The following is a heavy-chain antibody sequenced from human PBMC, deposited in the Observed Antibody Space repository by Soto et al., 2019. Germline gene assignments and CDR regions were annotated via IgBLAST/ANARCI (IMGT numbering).Heavy chain of an antibody. D-gene: IGHD2-15*01. V-gene: IGHV3-64*01. CDR3: ARGVVVVPATYGMDV. CDR2: ISSNGGST. Sequence: EVQLVESGGGLVQPGGSLRLSCAASGFTFSSYAMHWVRQAPGKGLEYVSAISSNGGSTYYANSVKGRFTISRDNSKNTLYLQMGSLRAEDMAVYYCARGVVVVPATYGMDVWGQGTTVTVSS. CDR1: GFTFSSYA. J-gene: IGHJ6*02.